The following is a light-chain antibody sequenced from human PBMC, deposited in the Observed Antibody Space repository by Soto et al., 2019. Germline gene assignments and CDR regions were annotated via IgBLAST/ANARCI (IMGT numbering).Light chain of an antibody. CDR2: GGS. Sequence: KPSADPGYLSPRERATLSFRASQSVRSNLAWYQQKPGQAPRLLIYGGSTRALGFPARFSGSGSGTEFTLTISSLQSEDFAVYFCQQYDDWPITFGQGTRLAIK. CDR1: QSVRSN. V-gene: IGKV3-15*01. CDR3: QQYDDWPIT. J-gene: IGKJ5*01.